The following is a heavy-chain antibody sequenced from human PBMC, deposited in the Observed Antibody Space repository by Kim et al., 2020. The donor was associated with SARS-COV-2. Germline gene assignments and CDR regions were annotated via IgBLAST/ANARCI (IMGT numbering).Heavy chain of an antibody. D-gene: IGHD3-22*01. J-gene: IGHJ4*02. CDR2: ISWDSGSI. Sequence: GGSLRLSCAASGFTFDGYAMHWVRQAPGKGLEWVAGISWDSGSIDYADSVKGRFTISRDNAKNSLYLQMNSLRAEDTALYYCAKSNEEYYDSSGYPDYWGQGTLVTVSS. CDR3: AKSNEEYYDSSGYPDY. V-gene: IGHV3-9*01. CDR1: GFTFDGYA.